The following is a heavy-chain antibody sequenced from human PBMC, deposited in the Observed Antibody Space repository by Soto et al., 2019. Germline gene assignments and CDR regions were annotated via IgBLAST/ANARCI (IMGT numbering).Heavy chain of an antibody. D-gene: IGHD2-15*01. V-gene: IGHV3-30*19. CDR2: MSADGRTI. Sequence: ESGGGVVQPGRALRLSCAVFGFTFSTHVFHWVRQAPGKGLEWVAVMSADGRTIYYADYVKGRFTISRDNSKNTVFLQMNSLRAEDSAVYYCAIRYCRFVNCQGNAGFDIWGQGTMVTVSS. CDR3: AIRYCRFVNCQGNAGFDI. J-gene: IGHJ3*02. CDR1: GFTFSTHV.